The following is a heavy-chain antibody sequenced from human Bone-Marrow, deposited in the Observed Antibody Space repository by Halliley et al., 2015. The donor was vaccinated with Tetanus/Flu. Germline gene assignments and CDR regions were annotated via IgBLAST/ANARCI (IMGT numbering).Heavy chain of an antibody. CDR2: IYPGDSDT. Sequence: WMGVIYPGDSDTRYSPSFQGQIPISVDTSVSTAYLQWSSLKASDTAVYYCAVYSGWTEYFQHWGQGTQVTVSS. V-gene: IGHV5-51*01. D-gene: IGHD6-19*01. J-gene: IGHJ1*01. CDR3: AVYSGWTEYFQH.